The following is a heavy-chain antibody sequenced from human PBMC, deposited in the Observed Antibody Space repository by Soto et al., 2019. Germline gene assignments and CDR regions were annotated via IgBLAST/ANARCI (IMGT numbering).Heavy chain of an antibody. Sequence: SETLSLTCAVYGGSFSGYYWSWIRQPPGKGLEWIGEINHSGSTNYNPSLKSRVTISVDTSKNQFSLKLSSVTAADTAVYYCARASGYSYGYYYYYGMDVWGKGTTVTVSS. CDR3: ARASGYSYGYYYYYGMDV. CDR2: INHSGST. D-gene: IGHD5-18*01. V-gene: IGHV4-34*01. J-gene: IGHJ6*04. CDR1: GGSFSGYY.